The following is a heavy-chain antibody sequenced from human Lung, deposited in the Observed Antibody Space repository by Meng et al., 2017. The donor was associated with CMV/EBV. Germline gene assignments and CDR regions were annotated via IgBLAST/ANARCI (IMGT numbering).Heavy chain of an antibody. V-gene: IGHV3-30*02. CDR1: GFIFSTYG. Sequence: GESXKISCAASGFIFSTYGMHWVRQAPGKGLEWVAFIRYDESDKYYADSVKGRFTISRDNSKNTLYLQMNSLRAEDTAVYYCAKWGSGSYFDSWGQGTLVTVSS. CDR3: AKWGSGSYFDS. CDR2: IRYDESDK. D-gene: IGHD1-26*01. J-gene: IGHJ4*02.